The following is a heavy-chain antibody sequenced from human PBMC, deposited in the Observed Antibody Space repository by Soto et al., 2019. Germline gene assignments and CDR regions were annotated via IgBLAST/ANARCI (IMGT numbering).Heavy chain of an antibody. V-gene: IGHV3-53*01. Sequence: PGGSLRLSCAASGLTVSGKKYVAWVRQAPGKGLEWVSALYDVDGSFYADSVKGRFTTSSDNSKTTVYLQMNGLRPDDTVVYYCATWHEREHAYDVWGQGTTVTVSS. D-gene: IGHD1-1*01. CDR1: GLTVSGKKY. J-gene: IGHJ3*01. CDR3: ATWHEREHAYDV. CDR2: LYDVDGS.